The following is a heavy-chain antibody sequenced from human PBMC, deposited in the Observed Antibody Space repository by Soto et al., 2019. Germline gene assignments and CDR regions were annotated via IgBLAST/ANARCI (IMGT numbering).Heavy chain of an antibody. J-gene: IGHJ6*02. V-gene: IGHV4-30-2*01. CDR1: GGSISSGGYS. CDR3: ARNYGSGSTYYYGMDV. CDR2: IYHSGST. D-gene: IGHD3-10*01. Sequence: SETLSLTCAVSGGSISSGGYSWSWIRQPPGKGLEWIGYIYHSGSTYYNPSLKSRVTISVDRSKNQFSLKLSSVTAADTAVYYCARNYGSGSTYYYGMDVWGQGTTVTVSS.